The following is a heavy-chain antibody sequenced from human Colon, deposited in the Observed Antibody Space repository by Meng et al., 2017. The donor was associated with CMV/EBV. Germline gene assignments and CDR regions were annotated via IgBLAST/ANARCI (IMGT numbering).Heavy chain of an antibody. CDR3: ARGGDSSGYLNNWFDP. CDR2: TIPTLGIA. D-gene: IGHD3-22*01. V-gene: IGHV1-69*10. Sequence: SVKVSCKAAGGSFSSYAISWVRQAAGQGPEWRGGTIPTLGIANYAKKFQGRVTITADKSTSTAYMELSSLRSEDTAVYYCARGGDSSGYLNNWFDPWGQGTLVTVSS. J-gene: IGHJ5*02. CDR1: GGSFSSYA.